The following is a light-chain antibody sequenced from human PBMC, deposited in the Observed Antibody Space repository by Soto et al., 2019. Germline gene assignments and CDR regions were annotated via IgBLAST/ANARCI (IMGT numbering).Light chain of an antibody. Sequence: DVVLTQSPLSLPVTLGQPASMSCRSSQSLEYSDGNTFLNWFHQRPGQSPRRLIYQVSNRDSGVPDRFTGSGSVTDFTLRISRVEAEDVGLYFCMQGTHWPWTFGQGTKVEI. CDR2: QVS. V-gene: IGKV2-30*01. CDR1: QSLEYSDGNTF. J-gene: IGKJ1*01. CDR3: MQGTHWPWT.